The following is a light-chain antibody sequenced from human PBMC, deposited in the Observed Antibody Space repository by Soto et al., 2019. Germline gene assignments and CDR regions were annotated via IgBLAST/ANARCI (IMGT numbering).Light chain of an antibody. J-gene: IGLJ2*01. CDR1: SSDVGGSNY. Sequence: QSALTQPRSVSESPGQSVTISCTGTSSDVGGSNYVSWYQHFPGRAPKLIIYDVTNRPSGVPDRFSGSKSGNTASLTISGLQADDEAEYYCCSYAGGYTSVVFGGGTKLTVL. CDR2: DVT. V-gene: IGLV2-11*01. CDR3: CSYAGGYTSVV.